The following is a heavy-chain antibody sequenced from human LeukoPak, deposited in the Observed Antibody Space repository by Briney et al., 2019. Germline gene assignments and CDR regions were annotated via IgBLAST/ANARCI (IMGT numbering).Heavy chain of an antibody. D-gene: IGHD3-10*01. CDR3: ARVKRITLVRGVTLDS. CDR1: GGSISSNSYY. V-gene: IGHV4-39*07. Sequence: SETLSLTCTVSGGSISSNSYYWGWIRQPPGKGLEWIGNIYYSGSSYYNPSLKSRVTILVGMSKNQFSLRLRSVTAADTAIYYCARVKRITLVRGVTLDSWGQGTLVTVSS. J-gene: IGHJ4*02. CDR2: IYYSGSS.